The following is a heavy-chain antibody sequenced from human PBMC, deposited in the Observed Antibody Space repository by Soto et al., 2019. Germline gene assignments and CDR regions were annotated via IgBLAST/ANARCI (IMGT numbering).Heavy chain of an antibody. CDR3: ARTTAVPNSLRSRYFFDY. CDR2: VYYSGTT. V-gene: IGHV4-61*01. J-gene: IGHJ4*02. D-gene: IGHD4-17*01. CDR1: GGSVSDKTYY. Sequence: SETLSLTCSVSGGSVSDKTYYWSWIRQPPGKRLEWIGYVYYSGTTNYNPSLKGRVTISVDLSKNQFSLRLSSVTTADTALYYCARTTAVPNSLRSRYFFDYWGQGTLVTVSS.